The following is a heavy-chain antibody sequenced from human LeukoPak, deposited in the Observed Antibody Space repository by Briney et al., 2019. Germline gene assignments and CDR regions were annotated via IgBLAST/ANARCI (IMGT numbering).Heavy chain of an antibody. D-gene: IGHD3-22*01. CDR2: ISYDGSNK. V-gene: IGHV3-30-3*01. J-gene: IGHJ4*02. CDR1: GFTFSIYA. Sequence: GGSLRLSCAASGFTFSIYAMHWVRQAPGKGLEWVAVISYDGSNKYYADSVKGRFTISRDNSKNTLYLQMNSLRAEDTAVYYCARDGTYYYDSSGYYPIDYWGQGTLVTVSS. CDR3: ARDGTYYYDSSGYYPIDY.